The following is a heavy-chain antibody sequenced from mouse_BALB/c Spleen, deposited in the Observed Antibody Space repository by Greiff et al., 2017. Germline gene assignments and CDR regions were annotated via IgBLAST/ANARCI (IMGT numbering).Heavy chain of an antibody. V-gene: IGHV1S127*01. CDR3: ARIRIVNYAMDY. CDR2: IDPSDSET. D-gene: IGHD2-5*01. CDR1: GYSFTSYW. J-gene: IGHJ4*01. Sequence: QVQLQQSGPQLVRPGASVKISCKASGYSFTSYWMHWVKQRPGQGLEWIGMIDPSDSETRLNQKFKDKATLTVDKSSSTAYMQLSSPTSEDSAVYYCARIRIVNYAMDYWGQGTSVTVSS.